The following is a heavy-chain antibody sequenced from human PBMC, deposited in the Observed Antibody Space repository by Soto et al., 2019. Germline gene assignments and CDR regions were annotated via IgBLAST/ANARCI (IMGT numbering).Heavy chain of an antibody. CDR1: GFTFSNYG. D-gene: IGHD3-22*01. V-gene: IGHV3-33*01. CDR3: ARDSYYYDSSGYYPTSPDY. CDR2: IWYDGSNK. J-gene: IGHJ4*02. Sequence: QVQLVESGGGVVQPGRSLRLSCAAAGFTFSNYGMHWVRQAPGKGLEWVAVIWYDGSNKYYADSVKGRFTISRDNSKNTLYLQMNSLRAEDTAVYYCARDSYYYDSSGYYPTSPDYWGQGTLVTVSS.